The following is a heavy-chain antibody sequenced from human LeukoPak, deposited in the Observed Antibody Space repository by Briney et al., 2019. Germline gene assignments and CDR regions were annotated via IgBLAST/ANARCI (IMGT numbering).Heavy chain of an antibody. J-gene: IGHJ4*02. V-gene: IGHV4-39*01. D-gene: IGHD3-3*01. CDR2: VYYNGNT. Sequence: PSETLSLTCTVSRGSISSRSDYWWAGIRQPPGKGLEWIGSVYYNGNTYYNWSLKSRLTISVDTSKDQFSLNLASVTAADTAVYHCARQRASGTWAFDYWGQGTLLTVSS. CDR1: RGSISSRSDY. CDR3: ARQRASGTWAFDY.